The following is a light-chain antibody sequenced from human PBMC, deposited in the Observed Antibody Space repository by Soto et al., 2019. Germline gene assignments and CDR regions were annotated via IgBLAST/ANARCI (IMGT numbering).Light chain of an antibody. CDR1: RSISSW. CDR2: KAS. J-gene: IGKJ1*01. V-gene: IGKV1-5*03. CDR3: RQYNSYSRT. Sequence: DIQMTQSPSTLSASVGDRVTITCRDSRSISSWLAWYQQKPGKAPKLLIYKASSLESGVPSRFSGSGSGTEFTLTISSLQPDDFATYYCRQYNSYSRTFGQGTKVEIK.